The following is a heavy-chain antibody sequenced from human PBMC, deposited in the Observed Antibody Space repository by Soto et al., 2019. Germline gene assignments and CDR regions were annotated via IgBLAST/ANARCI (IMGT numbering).Heavy chain of an antibody. CDR3: ARLTNYRIQLWLGPDY. J-gene: IGHJ4*02. CDR1: GYSFTSYW. D-gene: IGHD5-18*01. V-gene: IGHV5-51*01. CDR2: IYPGDSDT. Sequence: PGESLKISCKGSGYSFTSYWIGWVRQMPGKGLEWMGIIYPGDSDTRYSPSFQGQVTISADKSISTAYLQWSSLKASDTAMYYCARLTNYRIQLWLGPDYWGQGTLVTVSS.